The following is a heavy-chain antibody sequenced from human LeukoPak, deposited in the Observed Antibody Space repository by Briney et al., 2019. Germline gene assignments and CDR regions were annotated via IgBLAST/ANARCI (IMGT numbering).Heavy chain of an antibody. CDR2: IHSDGSST. CDR3: ARHNYGYDY. V-gene: IGHV3-74*01. D-gene: IGHD3-10*01. CDR1: GFTFRSYW. Sequence: PGGSLRLSCAASGFTFRSYWMHWVRQAPGKGLVWVSHIHSDGSSTSYADSVQGRFTISRDNAKNTLYLQMNSLRAEDTAVYYCARHNYGYDYWGQGTLVVVSS. J-gene: IGHJ4*02.